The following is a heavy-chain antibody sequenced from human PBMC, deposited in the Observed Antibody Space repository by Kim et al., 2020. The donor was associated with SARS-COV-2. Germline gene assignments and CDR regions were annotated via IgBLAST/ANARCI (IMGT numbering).Heavy chain of an antibody. J-gene: IGHJ4*02. V-gene: IGHV5-51*01. CDR1: GYIFTTYW. CDR2: IYPGDSDT. CDR3: ARHLRAAAGQHRVFDY. Sequence: GESLKISCKGSGYIFTTYWIGWVRQMPGKGLEWMGIIYPGDSDTRYSPSFQGQVTISADKSINTAYLQWSSLKASDTAMYYCARHLRAAAGQHRVFDYWGQGTLVTVSS. D-gene: IGHD6-13*01.